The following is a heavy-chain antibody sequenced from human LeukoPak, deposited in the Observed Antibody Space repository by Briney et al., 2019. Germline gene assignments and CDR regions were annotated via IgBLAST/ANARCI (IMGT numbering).Heavy chain of an antibody. D-gene: IGHD2-2*02. CDR3: ARAHQLLYGPPFN. V-gene: IGHV1-46*01. CDR2: INPSGGST. Sequence: ASVKVACKASGYSFTSYYMHWVRQAPGQGLEWRVIINPSGGSTSYAQKFQGRVTMTRDRSTSTVYMELRRLRSEDTAVYYCARAHQLLYGPPFNWGQGTLVTVSS. CDR1: GYSFTSYY. J-gene: IGHJ4*02.